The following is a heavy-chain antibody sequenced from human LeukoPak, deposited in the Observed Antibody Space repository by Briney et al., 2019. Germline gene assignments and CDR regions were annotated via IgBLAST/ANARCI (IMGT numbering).Heavy chain of an antibody. Sequence: GGSLRLSCAASGFTFSSYAMHWVRQAPGKGLEWVAVISYDGSNKYYADSVKGRFTISRDNSKNTLYLQMNSLRAEDTAVYYCARVVANYYGSGSSYNWFDPWGQGTLVTVSS. CDR1: GFTFSSYA. V-gene: IGHV3-30*04. CDR3: ARVVANYYGSGSSYNWFDP. J-gene: IGHJ5*02. CDR2: ISYDGSNK. D-gene: IGHD3-10*01.